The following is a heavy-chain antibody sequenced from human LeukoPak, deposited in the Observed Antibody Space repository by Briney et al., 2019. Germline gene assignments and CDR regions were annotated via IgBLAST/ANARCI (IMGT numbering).Heavy chain of an antibody. D-gene: IGHD1-7*01. V-gene: IGHV1-2*02. Sequence: ASVKVSCKTSGYTFTGYYMHWVRQAPGQGLEWMGWINPNSGATNYAQKFQGRVTMTRDTSISTAYMEMSRLRSDDTAVYYCARERTTGTTEDWFDPWGQGTQVIVSS. CDR1: GYTFTGYY. CDR3: ARERTTGTTEDWFDP. J-gene: IGHJ5*02. CDR2: INPNSGAT.